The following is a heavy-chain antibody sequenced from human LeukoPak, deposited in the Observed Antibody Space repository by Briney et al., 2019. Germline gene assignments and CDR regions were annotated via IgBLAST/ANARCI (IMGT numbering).Heavy chain of an antibody. Sequence: GGSLRLSCAASGFTFSNFAMSWVRHAPGKGLEWVSSISGSGGSTYYADSVKGRFTISRDNSKNTLYLHMNSLRAEDTAVYYCAKDLTTVTTGVYWGQGTLVTVSS. J-gene: IGHJ4*02. V-gene: IGHV3-23*01. CDR1: GFTFSNFA. D-gene: IGHD4-17*01. CDR2: ISGSGGST. CDR3: AKDLTTVTTGVY.